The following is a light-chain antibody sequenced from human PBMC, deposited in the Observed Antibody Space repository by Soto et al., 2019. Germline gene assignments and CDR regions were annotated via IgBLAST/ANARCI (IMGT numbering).Light chain of an antibody. Sequence: IQMTQSPSSLSASVGDTVTITCRASQTISFYLNWYQQKPGRTPNLLIYATSSLQSGVPSRFDGSGSGTEVTLTISSLQPDDFATYYCQQSFSTPHTFGQGTKLELK. J-gene: IGKJ2*01. V-gene: IGKV1-39*01. CDR2: ATS. CDR1: QTISFY. CDR3: QQSFSTPHT.